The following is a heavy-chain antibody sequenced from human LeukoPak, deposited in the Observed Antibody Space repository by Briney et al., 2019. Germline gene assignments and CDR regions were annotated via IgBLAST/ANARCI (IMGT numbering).Heavy chain of an antibody. CDR2: IYPGDSDT. CDR1: GYSFTSYW. J-gene: IGHJ6*03. Sequence: GESLKISCKGSGYSFTSYWIGWVRQMPGKGLEWMGIIYPGDSDTRYSPSFQGQVTISADKSISTAYLQWSSLKASDTAMYYCARSAVLAVYNYYMDVWGKGTTVTVSS. CDR3: ARSAVLAVYNYYMDV. D-gene: IGHD2-2*01. V-gene: IGHV5-51*01.